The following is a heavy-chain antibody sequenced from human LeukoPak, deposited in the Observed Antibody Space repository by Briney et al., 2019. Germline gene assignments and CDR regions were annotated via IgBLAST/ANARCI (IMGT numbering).Heavy chain of an antibody. J-gene: IGHJ4*02. D-gene: IGHD2-2*02. CDR2: VSAYNGKT. V-gene: IGHV1-18*01. CDR1: GYSFTSCG. CDR3: ARSDPPDSSIRGRLFDF. Sequence: GASVTFSCKPSGYSFTSCGISWVRQAPGQGLEWLGWVSAYNGKTYYEQRFQGRITMTADTSTTTAYMDLRGLRSDDTAVYCARSDPPDSSIRGRLFDFWGQGSLVIVSS.